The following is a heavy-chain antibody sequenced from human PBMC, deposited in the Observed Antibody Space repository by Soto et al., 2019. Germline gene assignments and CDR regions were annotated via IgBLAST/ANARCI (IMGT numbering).Heavy chain of an antibody. CDR3: ARVGVGLAAPRVWPY. V-gene: IGHV1-18*01. CDR1: GYTFISYG. D-gene: IGHD6-13*01. J-gene: IGHJ4*02. CDR2: INPYNGNT. Sequence: ASVKVSCKASGYTFISYGISWVRQAPGQGLEWMAWINPYNGNTKYAEKFLGRVTVTTDTSTATAYMEVRSLTSDDTAVFYCARVGVGLAAPRVWPYWGQGTPVTVSS.